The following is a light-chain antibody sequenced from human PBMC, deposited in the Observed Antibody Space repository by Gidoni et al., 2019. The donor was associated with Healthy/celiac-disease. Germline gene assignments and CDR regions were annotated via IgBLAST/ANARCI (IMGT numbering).Light chain of an antibody. CDR2: GAS. CDR3: QQYGSSRGFT. V-gene: IGKV3-20*01. CDR1: QSVSSSY. J-gene: IGKJ3*01. Sequence: EIVLPQSPGTLSLSPGERATLSCRASQSVSSSYLAWYQQKPGQAPRLLIYGASSRATGIPDRFSGSGSGTDFTRTISRLEPEDFAVYYCQQYGSSRGFTFGPGTKVDIK.